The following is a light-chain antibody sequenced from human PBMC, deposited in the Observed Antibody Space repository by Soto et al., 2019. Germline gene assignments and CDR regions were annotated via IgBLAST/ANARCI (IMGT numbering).Light chain of an antibody. Sequence: IVLTPSPATIALSSCETAPRVCRASQSVLTYLGWYQQKPGQAPRLLISDASTRASGIPARFSGSWSGTDFTLTISSLEPEDFAVYYCQQRSNLVRFGPGTRLEIK. CDR3: QQRSNLVR. CDR1: QSVLTY. J-gene: IGKJ5*01. V-gene: IGKV3-11*01. CDR2: DAS.